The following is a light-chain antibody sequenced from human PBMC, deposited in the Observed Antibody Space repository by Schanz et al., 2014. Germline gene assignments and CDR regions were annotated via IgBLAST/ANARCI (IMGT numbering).Light chain of an antibody. J-gene: IGKJ5*01. CDR1: QSVGTR. Sequence: DIQMTQSPSTLSASVGDRVTLTCRASQSVGTRLAWYQQKPGKAPKLLIYDASNLETGVPSRFSGSGSGTDFTLTISSLQPEDFATYYCQQFHTYPLTFGQGTRLDIK. CDR3: QQFHTYPLT. V-gene: IGKV1-5*01. CDR2: DAS.